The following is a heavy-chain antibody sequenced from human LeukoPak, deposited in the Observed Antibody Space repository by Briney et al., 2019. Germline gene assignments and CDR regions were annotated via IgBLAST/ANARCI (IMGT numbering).Heavy chain of an antibody. CDR3: ARPPGTAPCFDY. J-gene: IGHJ4*02. Sequence: PGGSLRLSCAASGFTFSNYWMHWVRQAPGEGLVWVSRIKNDGSGAIYTDSVKGRFTVSRDNAKNTVYLQMNSLRIEDTAVYYCARPPGTAPCFDYWGQGILVTVSS. V-gene: IGHV3-74*01. CDR2: IKNDGSGA. D-gene: IGHD1-14*01. CDR1: GFTFSNYW.